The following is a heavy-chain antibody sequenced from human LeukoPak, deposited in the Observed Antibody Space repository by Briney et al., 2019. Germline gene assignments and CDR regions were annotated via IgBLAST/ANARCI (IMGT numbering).Heavy chain of an antibody. CDR2: IYPGDSDT. J-gene: IGHJ4*02. Sequence: GESLKISCXGSGYSFTSYWIGWERQMPGKGLEWMGIIYPGDSDTRYSPSFQGQVTISADKSISTAYLQWSSLKASDTAMYYCARQAHYDSSGYLIYWGQGTLVTVSS. CDR1: GYSFTSYW. D-gene: IGHD3-22*01. CDR3: ARQAHYDSSGYLIY. V-gene: IGHV5-51*01.